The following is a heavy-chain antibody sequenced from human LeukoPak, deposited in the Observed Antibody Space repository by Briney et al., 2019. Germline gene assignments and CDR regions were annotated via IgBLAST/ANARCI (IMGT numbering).Heavy chain of an antibody. Sequence: ASVKVSCEASGYTFTSYYMHWVRQAPGQGLEWMGIINPSSDSTSYAQKFQGRVTMTKDTSTSTVYMELSSLRSEDTAVYYCARDSPEYYYDSSDGYWGQGTLVTVSS. V-gene: IGHV1-46*01. CDR3: ARDSPEYYYDSSDGY. CDR1: GYTFTSYY. J-gene: IGHJ4*02. CDR2: INPSSDST. D-gene: IGHD3-22*01.